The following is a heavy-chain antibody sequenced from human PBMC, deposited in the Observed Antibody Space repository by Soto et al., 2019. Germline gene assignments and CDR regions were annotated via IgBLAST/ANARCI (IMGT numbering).Heavy chain of an antibody. CDR2: IYYSGST. CDR3: ARHVVGATLHCFDY. V-gene: IGHV4-39*01. J-gene: IGHJ4*02. Sequence: QLQLQESGPGLVKPSETLSLTCTVSGGSISSSSYYWGWIRQPPGKGLEWIGSIYYSGSTYYNPSPKSRFTISVHTSKIQFSLKLSSVTAADTAEYYCARHVVGATLHCFDYWGQGTLVTVSS. CDR1: GGSISSSSYY. D-gene: IGHD1-26*01.